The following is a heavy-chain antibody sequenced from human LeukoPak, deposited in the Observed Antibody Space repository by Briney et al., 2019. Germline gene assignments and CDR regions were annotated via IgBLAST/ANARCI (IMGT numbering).Heavy chain of an antibody. Sequence: PGGSLRLSCAASGFTFSGYAMSWVRQAPGKGLEWVSAISGSGGSTYYADSVKGRFTISRDNSKNTLYLQMNSLRAEDTAVYYCAKGRNYYYYGMDVWGQGTTVTVSS. CDR3: AKGRNYYYYGMDV. CDR1: GFTFSGYA. V-gene: IGHV3-23*01. CDR2: ISGSGGST. J-gene: IGHJ6*02.